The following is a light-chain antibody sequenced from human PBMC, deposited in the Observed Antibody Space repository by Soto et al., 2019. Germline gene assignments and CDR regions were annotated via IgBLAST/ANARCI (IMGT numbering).Light chain of an antibody. CDR1: QSVSSSY. J-gene: IGKJ5*01. CDR2: GAS. V-gene: IGKV3-20*01. Sequence: EIVLTQSPGTLSLSPGERATLSCGASQSVSSSYLAWYQQAPRLLIYGASTRATSIPDRFSGSGSGTGFTLTISRLEPEDFAVYYCQQCGCSPPPITSGQGTRLEIK. CDR3: QQCGCSPPPIT.